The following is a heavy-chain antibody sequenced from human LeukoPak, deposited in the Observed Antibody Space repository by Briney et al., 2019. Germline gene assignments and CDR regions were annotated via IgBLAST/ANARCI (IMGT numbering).Heavy chain of an antibody. Sequence: ASVKVSCKASGYTFTGYFMYWVRQAPGQGLEWMGRINPNSGDTDYTQKFQGRVTMTRDTSISTAYMELSRLRSDDTAVHYCARGQDCSGGSCLGYWGQGTLVTVSS. J-gene: IGHJ4*02. CDR1: GYTFTGYF. CDR2: INPNSGDT. V-gene: IGHV1-2*06. CDR3: ARGQDCSGGSCLGY. D-gene: IGHD2-15*01.